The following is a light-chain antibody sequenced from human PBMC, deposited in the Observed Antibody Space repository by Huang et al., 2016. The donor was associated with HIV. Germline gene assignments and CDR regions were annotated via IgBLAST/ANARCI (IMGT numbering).Light chain of an antibody. CDR2: DTS. CDR3: QQSSAWRYT. CDR1: PSVSSY. Sequence: EIVLTQSPATLSSSPWERATLSCRASPSVSSYLTWYQQKPGQAPRLLRYDTSHRATGIPARFSGSGSGTEYTLTISSLEPEDFAVYDCQQSSAWRYTFGQGTKVEIK. J-gene: IGKJ2*01. V-gene: IGKV3-11*01.